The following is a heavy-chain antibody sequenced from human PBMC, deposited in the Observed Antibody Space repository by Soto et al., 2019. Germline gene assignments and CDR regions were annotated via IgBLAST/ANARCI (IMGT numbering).Heavy chain of an antibody. CDR1: GGSFSCYY. Sequence: PSETLSLTCAVYGGSFSCYYWSWIRQPPGKGLEWIGEINHSGSTNYNPSLKSRVTISVDTSKNQFSLKLSSVTAADTAVYYCARTRYDFWSGYAPHYYMDVWGKGTTVTVSS. CDR2: INHSGST. J-gene: IGHJ6*03. V-gene: IGHV4-34*01. CDR3: ARTRYDFWSGYAPHYYMDV. D-gene: IGHD3-3*01.